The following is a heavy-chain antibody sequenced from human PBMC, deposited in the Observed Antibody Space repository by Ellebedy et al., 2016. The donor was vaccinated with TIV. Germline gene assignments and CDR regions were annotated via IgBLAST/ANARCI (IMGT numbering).Heavy chain of an antibody. CDR3: ARGDNYYFDSSGYYYSY. J-gene: IGHJ4*02. D-gene: IGHD3-22*01. CDR1: GYTFTSYF. V-gene: IGHV1-46*01. Sequence: ASVKVSCKASGYTFTSYFLYWVRQAPGQGLEWMGIINPTSGSSNYAQKFQGRVTMTRDTSTSPVYIELSSLRSEDTAVYYCARGDNYYFDSSGYYYSYWGQGTLVTVSS. CDR2: INPTSGSS.